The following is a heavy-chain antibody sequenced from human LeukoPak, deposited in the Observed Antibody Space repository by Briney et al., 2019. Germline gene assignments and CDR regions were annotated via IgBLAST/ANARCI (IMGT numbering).Heavy chain of an antibody. CDR1: GFTFSSYA. Sequence: GGSLRLSCAASGFTFSSYAMSWVRQAPGKGLEWVSTINTGGGSTYYADSVKGRFTISRDNSKNTLYLQMNSLRAEDTAVYYCARGSGELLDYGIDVWGQGTTVTVSS. CDR3: ARGSGELLDYGIDV. J-gene: IGHJ6*02. V-gene: IGHV3-23*01. D-gene: IGHD3-16*01. CDR2: INTGGGST.